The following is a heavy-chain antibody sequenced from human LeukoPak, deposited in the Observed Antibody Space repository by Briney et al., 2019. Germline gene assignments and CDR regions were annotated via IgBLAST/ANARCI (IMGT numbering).Heavy chain of an antibody. Sequence: ASVKVSCKASGYTFTGYYMHWVRQAPGQGLEWMGWISPNSGGTNYAQKFQGRVTMTRDTSISTAYMELSRLRSDDTAVYYCARVHYYDTKYYFDYWGQGTLVTVSS. CDR3: ARVHYYDTKYYFDY. V-gene: IGHV1-2*02. J-gene: IGHJ4*02. CDR1: GYTFTGYY. D-gene: IGHD3-22*01. CDR2: ISPNSGGT.